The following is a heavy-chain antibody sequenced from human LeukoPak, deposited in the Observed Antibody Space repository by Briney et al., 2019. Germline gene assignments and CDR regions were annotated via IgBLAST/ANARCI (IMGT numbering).Heavy chain of an antibody. CDR2: ISAYNGNT. V-gene: IGHV1-18*01. CDR3: ARDVGDGYNYYYYYMDV. D-gene: IGHD5-24*01. Sequence: ASVKVSCKASGYTFTSYGISWVRQAPGQGLEWMGWISAYNGNTNYAQKLQGRVTMTTDTSTSTAYMELRSLRSDDTAVYYCARDVGDGYNYYYYYMDVWGKGTTVTVSS. J-gene: IGHJ6*03. CDR1: GYTFTSYG.